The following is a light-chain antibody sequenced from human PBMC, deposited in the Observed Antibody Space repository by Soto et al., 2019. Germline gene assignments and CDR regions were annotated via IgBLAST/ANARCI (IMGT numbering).Light chain of an antibody. V-gene: IGKV3-20*01. J-gene: IGKJ1*01. CDR2: GAS. CDR3: QQYDTSPRT. Sequence: MLTQSPGTLSLSPGERATLSCLASQSVSSNYLAWYQQKSGQAPRLLIYGASNRATGIPDRFSGSGSGTDFTLTIRRLEPEDFAVYYCQQYDTSPRTFGQGTKVEF. CDR1: QSVSSNY.